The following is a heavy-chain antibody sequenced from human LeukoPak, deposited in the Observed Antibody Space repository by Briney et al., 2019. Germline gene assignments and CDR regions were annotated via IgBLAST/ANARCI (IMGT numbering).Heavy chain of an antibody. CDR3: ARDRALYYDILTGEFDY. CDR2: MNPNSGNT. V-gene: IGHV1-8*01. D-gene: IGHD3-9*01. Sequence: GASVKVSCKASGYTFTSYDINWVRQATGQGLEWMGWMNPNSGNTGYAQKFQGRVTMTRNTSISTAYMELSSLRSEDTAVYYCARDRALYYDILTGEFDYWGQGTLVTVSS. CDR1: GYTFTSYD. J-gene: IGHJ4*02.